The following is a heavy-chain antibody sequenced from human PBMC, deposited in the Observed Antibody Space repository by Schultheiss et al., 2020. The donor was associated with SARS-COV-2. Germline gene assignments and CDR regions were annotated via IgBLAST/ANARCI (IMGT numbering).Heavy chain of an antibody. CDR1: GYTFTSYD. CDR3: AAVGRSGGGWFEP. Sequence: ASVKVSCKASGYTFTSYDINWVRQATGQGLEWMGWMNPNSGSTSYAQKFQGWVTMTRDTSISTAYMELSSLRSEDTAVYYCAAVGRSGGGWFEPWGQGTLVTVSS. V-gene: IGHV1-8*01. CDR2: MNPNSGST. D-gene: IGHD3-3*01. J-gene: IGHJ5*02.